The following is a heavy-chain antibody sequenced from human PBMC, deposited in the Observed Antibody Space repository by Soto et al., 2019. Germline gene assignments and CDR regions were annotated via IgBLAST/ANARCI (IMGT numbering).Heavy chain of an antibody. Sequence: SETLSLTCTVSGGSIGSYYWSWIGQPPGKGLEWIGYIYYSGSTNYNPSLKSRVTISVDTSKNQFSLKLSSVTAADTAVYYCARQGVPAASPFDYWGQGTLVTSPQ. D-gene: IGHD2-2*01. CDR3: ARQGVPAASPFDY. V-gene: IGHV4-59*08. CDR1: GGSIGSYY. CDR2: IYYSGST. J-gene: IGHJ4*02.